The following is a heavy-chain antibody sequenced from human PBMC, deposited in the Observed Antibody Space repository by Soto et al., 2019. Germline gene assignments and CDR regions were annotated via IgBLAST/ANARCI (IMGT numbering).Heavy chain of an antibody. CDR2: LSGDGKAT. Sequence: EVRLSESGGGLVQPGGSLRLSCAASGLTVGSSAMTWVRQAPGKGLEWILSLSGDGKATYYADSVKGRFTISRDISKNTLFMQMDSLRVEDTAIYFCARITRSWGQGTRVTVSS. V-gene: IGHV3-23*01. CDR1: GLTVGSSA. CDR3: ARITRS. D-gene: IGHD3-3*01. J-gene: IGHJ5*02.